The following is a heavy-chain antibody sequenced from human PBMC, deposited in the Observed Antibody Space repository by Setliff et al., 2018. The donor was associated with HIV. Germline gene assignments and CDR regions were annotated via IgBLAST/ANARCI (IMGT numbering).Heavy chain of an antibody. Sequence: LSLTCAVYGGSFSGYYWSWIRQPPGKGLEWIGEINHSGSTNYNPSLKSRVTISVDTSKNQFSLKLSSVTAADTAVYYCARLTTTYYYDSSAYYHPVWGQGTLVTVSS. CDR1: GGSFSGYY. CDR2: INHSGST. V-gene: IGHV4-34*01. CDR3: ARLTTTYYYDSSAYYHPV. J-gene: IGHJ4*02. D-gene: IGHD3-22*01.